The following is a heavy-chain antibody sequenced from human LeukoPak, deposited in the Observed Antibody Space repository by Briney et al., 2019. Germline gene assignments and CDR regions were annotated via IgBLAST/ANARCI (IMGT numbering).Heavy chain of an antibody. V-gene: IGHV3-33*01. J-gene: IGHJ4*02. CDR3: ARGQHSPDY. CDR2: IWYDGTNK. Sequence: PGGSLRLSCAASGFMFRTYGMQWVRQAPGKGLEWVAVIWYDGTNKYYIDSVKGRFTISRDNSNNTLYLQMNSLRAEDTAVYFCARGQHSPDYWGQGTLVTVSS. D-gene: IGHD2-15*01. CDR1: GFMFRTYG.